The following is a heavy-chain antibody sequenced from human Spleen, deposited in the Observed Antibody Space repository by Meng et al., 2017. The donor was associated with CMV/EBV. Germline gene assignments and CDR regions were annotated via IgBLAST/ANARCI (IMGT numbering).Heavy chain of an antibody. CDR3: ARDLRPGTTIFGVRSVHYGMDV. J-gene: IGHJ6*02. Sequence: ASVKVSCKASGYTFTTYYIHWVRQAPGQGLEWMGRINPNSGGTNLAQNFQDRVTMTRDTSITTAYMELSRLRSDDTAVYYCARDLRPGTTIFGVRSVHYGMDVWGQGTTVTVSS. CDR1: GYTFTTYY. D-gene: IGHD3-3*01. CDR2: INPNSGGT. V-gene: IGHV1-2*06.